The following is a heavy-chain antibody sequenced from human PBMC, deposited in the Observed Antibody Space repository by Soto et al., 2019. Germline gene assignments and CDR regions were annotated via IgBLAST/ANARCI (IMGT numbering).Heavy chain of an antibody. J-gene: IGHJ3*02. V-gene: IGHV4-39*01. CDR3: ARRGTYCSGGSCYSGAFGI. Sequence: SETLSLTCTVSGGSISSSSYYWGWIRQPPGKGLEWIGSIYYSGSTYYNPSLKSRVTISVDTSKNQFSLKLSSVTAADTAVYYCARRGTYCSGGSCYSGAFGIWGQGTMVTVSS. CDR1: GGSISSSSYY. CDR2: IYYSGST. D-gene: IGHD2-15*01.